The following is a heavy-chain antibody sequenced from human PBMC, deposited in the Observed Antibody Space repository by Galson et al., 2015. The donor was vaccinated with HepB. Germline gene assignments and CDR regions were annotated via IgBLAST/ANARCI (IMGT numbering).Heavy chain of an antibody. V-gene: IGHV3-74*01. CDR3: VRSRYTTSWFDY. Sequence: SLRLSCAASGFTFSSYWIHWVRRAPGKGLVWVSRINSDDTTITYADSVKGRVTISRDNAKNTLYLQLNSLRAEDTALYYCVRSRYTTSWFDYWGQGTLVTVSS. D-gene: IGHD6-13*01. CDR2: INSDDTTI. CDR1: GFTFSSYW. J-gene: IGHJ4*02.